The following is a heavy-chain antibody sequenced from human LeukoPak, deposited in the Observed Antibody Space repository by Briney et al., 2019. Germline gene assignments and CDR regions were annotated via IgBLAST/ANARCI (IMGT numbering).Heavy chain of an antibody. Sequence: SETLSLTCTVSGGSISTYYWTWIRQPAGKGLEWIGRIYTSGSTNYNPSLRSRVTMSVDTSKNQLSLKLTTVTAADTALYYCARDLYGGGVAYWGQRTVVTVSS. J-gene: IGHJ4*02. CDR2: IYTSGST. CDR3: ARDLYGGGVAY. D-gene: IGHD4-23*01. V-gene: IGHV4-4*07. CDR1: GGSISTYY.